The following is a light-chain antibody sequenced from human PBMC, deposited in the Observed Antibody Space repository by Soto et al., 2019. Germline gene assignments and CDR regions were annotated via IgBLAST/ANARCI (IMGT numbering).Light chain of an antibody. V-gene: IGLV1-44*01. CDR1: RSNIGTNT. CDR2: SNN. CDR3: AAWDDSLNRYV. Sequence: QSVLTQPPSASGTTGQRVTISGSGGRSNIGTNTVNWYQQLPGTAPKLLIYSNNQRPSGVPDRFSGSKSGTSASLAISGLQSEDEADYYCAAWDDSLNRYVFGTETKLTVL. J-gene: IGLJ1*01.